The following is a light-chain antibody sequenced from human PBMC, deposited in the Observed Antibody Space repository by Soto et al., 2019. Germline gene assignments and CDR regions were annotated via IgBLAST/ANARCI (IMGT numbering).Light chain of an antibody. CDR2: GAF. Sequence: EIVLTQSPGTLSLSPGERATLSCRASQSVSSSNLGWYHQKPGQAPSXXIYGAFTRATGIPARFSGTGSGTELTITISSLQSEDFELYYCQQYNDWPLTFGQGTKVDIK. V-gene: IGKV3-15*01. CDR1: QSVSSSN. CDR3: QQYNDWPLT. J-gene: IGKJ1*01.